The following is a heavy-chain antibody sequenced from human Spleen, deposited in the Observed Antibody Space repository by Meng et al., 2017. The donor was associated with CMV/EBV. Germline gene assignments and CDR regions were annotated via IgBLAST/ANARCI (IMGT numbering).Heavy chain of an antibody. D-gene: IGHD3-10*01. Sequence: SETLSLTCAVSGDSIRDYYWSWIRQSPGKGPEWIGYIYSSGTPSYNPSLNSRVTISADTSENQFSLKLSSVTAADTAVYFCARGGDYGMDVWGQGTTVTVSS. CDR3: ARGGDYGMDV. V-gene: IGHV4-59*01. CDR1: GDSIRDYY. CDR2: IYSSGTP. J-gene: IGHJ6*02.